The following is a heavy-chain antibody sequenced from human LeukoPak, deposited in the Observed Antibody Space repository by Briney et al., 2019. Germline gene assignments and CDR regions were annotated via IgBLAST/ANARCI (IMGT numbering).Heavy chain of an antibody. CDR3: ARGTYYDILTGYYGGDDAFDI. Sequence: ASVKVSCKASGYTFTSYDINWVRQATGQGLEWMGWINAGNGNTKYSQKFQGRVTITRDTSASTAYMELSSLRSEDTAVYYCARGTYYDILTGYYGGDDAFDIWGQGTMVTVSS. CDR2: INAGNGNT. J-gene: IGHJ3*02. V-gene: IGHV1-3*01. D-gene: IGHD3-9*01. CDR1: GYTFTSYD.